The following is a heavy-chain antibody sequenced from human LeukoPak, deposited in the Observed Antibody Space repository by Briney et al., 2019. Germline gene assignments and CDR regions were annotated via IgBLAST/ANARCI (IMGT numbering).Heavy chain of an antibody. V-gene: IGHV4-59*08. CDR1: GGSISSYY. Sequence: PSETLSLTCTVSGGSISSYYWSWIRQPPGKGLEWIGYIFYSGSTDYNPSLKSRVTISVDTSKKQFSLKLNSVTAADTAVYFCAGHSSTARGWFDPWGQGILVTVSS. CDR3: AGHSSTARGWFDP. D-gene: IGHD6-13*01. J-gene: IGHJ5*02. CDR2: IFYSGST.